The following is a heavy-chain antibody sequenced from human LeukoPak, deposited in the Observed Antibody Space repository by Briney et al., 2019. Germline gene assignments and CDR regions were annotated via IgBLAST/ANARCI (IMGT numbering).Heavy chain of an antibody. J-gene: IGHJ3*02. V-gene: IGHV1-2*02. CDR3: ARAGPIVVVPAAHPGVFDI. Sequence: ASVKVSCKASGYTFTGYYMHWVRQAPGQGLECMGWINPNSGGTNYAQKFQGRVTMTRDTSISTAYMELSRLRSDDTAVYYCARAGPIVVVPAAHPGVFDIWGQGTMVTVSS. CDR2: INPNSGGT. D-gene: IGHD2-2*01. CDR1: GYTFTGYY.